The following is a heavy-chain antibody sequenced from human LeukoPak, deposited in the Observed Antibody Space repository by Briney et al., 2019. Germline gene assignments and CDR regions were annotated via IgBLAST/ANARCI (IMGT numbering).Heavy chain of an antibody. CDR2: IIPIFGTA. J-gene: IGHJ5*02. D-gene: IGHD3-3*01. CDR3: ARERDFRSRWFDP. CDR1: GYTFTSYI. Sequence: SVKVSCKASGYTFTSYIIGWVRQAPGQGLEWMGGIIPIFGTANYAQKFQGRVTITADKSTSTAYMELSSLRSEDTAVYYCARERDFRSRWFDPWGQGTLVTVSS. V-gene: IGHV1-69*06.